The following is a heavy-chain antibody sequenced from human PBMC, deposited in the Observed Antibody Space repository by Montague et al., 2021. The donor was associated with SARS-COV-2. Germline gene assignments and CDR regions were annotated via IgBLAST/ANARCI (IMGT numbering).Heavy chain of an antibody. CDR2: ISGSGGST. CDR1: GFTFSNYA. J-gene: IGHJ4*02. D-gene: IGHD3-3*01. CDR3: AKDRCYDFWSGYYFDY. Sequence: SLRLSCAASGFTFSNYAMNWVRQAPGKGLEWVSAISGSGGSTYYADSVKGRFTISRDNSKNTLYLQMNSLSAEDTAVYYCAKDRCYDFWSGYYFDYWGQGTLVTVSS. V-gene: IGHV3-23*01.